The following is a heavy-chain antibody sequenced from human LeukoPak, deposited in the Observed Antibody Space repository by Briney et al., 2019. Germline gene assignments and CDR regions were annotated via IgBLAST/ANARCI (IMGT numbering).Heavy chain of an antibody. CDR3: AKAGGDIVLVPAVVDAFDV. J-gene: IGHJ3*01. D-gene: IGHD2-2*01. CDR1: GFTFSSYA. V-gene: IGHV3-23*01. Sequence: GGSLRLSCAASGFTFSSYAMSWVRQAPGKGLEWVSTISTSYGSTYYADSVKGRFTISRDNSKNTLYLQMNSLRAEDTAVYYCAKAGGDIVLVPAVVDAFDVWGQGTVVTVSA. CDR2: ISTSYGST.